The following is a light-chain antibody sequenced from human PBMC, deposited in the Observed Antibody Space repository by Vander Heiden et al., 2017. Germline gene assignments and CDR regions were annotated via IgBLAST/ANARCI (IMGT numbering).Light chain of an antibody. J-gene: IGKJ2*01. CDR1: QSSTSY. Sequence: DHPMTQSPSSLSASVGDRVTITCRASQSSTSYLNWYQQKPGEAPKLLIYAASTLESGVPSRFSGSGSGTDFTLTISSLQPEDFATYYCQHSYSAPYTFGQGTKLEIK. V-gene: IGKV1-39*01. CDR2: AAS. CDR3: QHSYSAPYT.